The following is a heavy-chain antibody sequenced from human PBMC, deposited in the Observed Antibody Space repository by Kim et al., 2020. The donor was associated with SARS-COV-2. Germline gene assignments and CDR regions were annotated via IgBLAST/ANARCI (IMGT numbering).Heavy chain of an antibody. V-gene: IGHV4-34*01. J-gene: IGHJ6*02. D-gene: IGHD3-10*01. Sequence: SETLSLTCAVYGGSFSGYYWSWIRQPPGKGLEWIGEINHSGSTNYNPSLKSRVTISVDTSKNQFSLKLSSVTAADTAVYYCAGDRPYYYGSGSYYLPGGMDVWGQGTTGTVSS. CDR3: AGDRPYYYGSGSYYLPGGMDV. CDR1: GGSFSGYY. CDR2: INHSGST.